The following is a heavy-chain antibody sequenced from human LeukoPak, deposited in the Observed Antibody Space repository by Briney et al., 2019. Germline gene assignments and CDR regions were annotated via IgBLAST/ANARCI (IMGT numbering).Heavy chain of an antibody. D-gene: IGHD3-22*01. V-gene: IGHV4-59*01. J-gene: IGHJ4*02. CDR3: ARARYYDSSSWGYFDY. CDR1: GGSIGSYY. CDR2: IYYSGST. Sequence: SETLSLTCTVSGGSIGSYYWSWIRQPPGKGLEWIGYIYYSGSTNYNPSLKSRVTISVDTSKNQFSLKLSSVTAADTAVYYCARARYYDSSSWGYFDYWGQGTLVTVSS.